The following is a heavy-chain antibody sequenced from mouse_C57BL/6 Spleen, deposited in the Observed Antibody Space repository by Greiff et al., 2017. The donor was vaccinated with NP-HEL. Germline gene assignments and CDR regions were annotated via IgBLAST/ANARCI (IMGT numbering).Heavy chain of an antibody. CDR2: INPNNGGT. D-gene: IGHD2-3*01. CDR1: GYTFTDYN. Sequence: EVQLQQSGPELVKPGASVKMSCKASGYTFTDYNMHWVKQSHGKSLEWIGYINPNNGGTSYNQKFKGKATLTVNKSSSTAYMELRSLTSEDSAVYYCAYDGYYWYFDVWGTGTTVTVSS. J-gene: IGHJ1*03. CDR3: AYDGYYWYFDV. V-gene: IGHV1-22*01.